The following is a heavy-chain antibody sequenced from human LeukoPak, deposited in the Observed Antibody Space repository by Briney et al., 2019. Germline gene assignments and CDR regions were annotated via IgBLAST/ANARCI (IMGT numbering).Heavy chain of an antibody. CDR1: GFNFNVYA. V-gene: IGHV3-23*01. CDR3: AKDREDHNNIWDAFDI. CDR2: IGSPDLT. D-gene: IGHD1-14*01. J-gene: IGHJ3*02. Sequence: PGGSLRLSCTASGFNFNVYAMSWVPQPPGKGLEWVSSIGSPDLTNYADSVKGRFTISRDDSKNTVFLQMNSLRAEDTATYYCAKDREDHNNIWDAFDIWGQGTMVTVSS.